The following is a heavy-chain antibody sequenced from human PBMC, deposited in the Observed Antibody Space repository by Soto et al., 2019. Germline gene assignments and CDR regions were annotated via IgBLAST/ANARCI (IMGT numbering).Heavy chain of an antibody. V-gene: IGHV3-23*01. J-gene: IGHJ4*02. CDR3: AKDHRLGKTYTLFDY. CDR2: ISGSGGST. D-gene: IGHD7-27*01. Sequence: GGSLRLYCAASGFTFSSYAMSWVRQAPGKGLEWVSAISGSGGSTYYADSVKGRFTISRDNSKNTLYLQMNSLRAEDTAVYYCAKDHRLGKTYTLFDYWGQGTLVTVSS. CDR1: GFTFSSYA.